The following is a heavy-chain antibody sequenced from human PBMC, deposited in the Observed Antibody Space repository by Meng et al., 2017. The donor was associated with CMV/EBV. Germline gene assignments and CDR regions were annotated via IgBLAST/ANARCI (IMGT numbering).Heavy chain of an antibody. Sequence: GESLKISCAASGFTFSSYAMSWVRQAPGKGLEWVSAISGSGGSTYYADSVKGRFTISRDNSKNTLYLQMNSLRAEDTAVYYCARRSVPPMYYDFWSGSGGGFDPWGQGTLVTVSS. CDR1: GFTFSSYA. CDR2: ISGSGGST. J-gene: IGHJ5*02. D-gene: IGHD3-3*01. V-gene: IGHV3-23*01. CDR3: ARRSVPPMYYDFWSGSGGGFDP.